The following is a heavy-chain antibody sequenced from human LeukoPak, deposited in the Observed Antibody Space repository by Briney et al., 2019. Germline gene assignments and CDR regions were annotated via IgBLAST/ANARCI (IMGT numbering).Heavy chain of an antibody. CDR2: IKQDGSEK. D-gene: IGHD2-15*01. CDR3: AKAPVTTCSGAYCYPFDY. Sequence: GGSLRLSCAASGFTFSSYWMSWVRQAPGKGLEWVANIKQDGSEKYYVDSVKGRFTISRDNAKNSLYLQMNSLRAEDAAVYYCAKAPVTTCSGAYCYPFDYWGQGTLVTVSS. J-gene: IGHJ4*02. CDR1: GFTFSSYW. V-gene: IGHV3-7*03.